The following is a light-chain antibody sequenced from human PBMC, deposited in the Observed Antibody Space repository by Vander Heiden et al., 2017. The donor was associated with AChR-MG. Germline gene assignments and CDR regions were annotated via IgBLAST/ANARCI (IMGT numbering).Light chain of an antibody. CDR3: NSRDSSGNL. CDR2: GKN. V-gene: IGLV3-19*01. CDR1: SLRSYY. J-gene: IGLJ2*01. Sequence: SSALTQDPAVSVALGQTVRITCPGASLRSYYASWYQQKPGQAPVLVIYGKNNRPSGITDRFSGSSSGNTASLTITGAQAEDEADYYCNSRDSSGNLFGGGTKLTVL.